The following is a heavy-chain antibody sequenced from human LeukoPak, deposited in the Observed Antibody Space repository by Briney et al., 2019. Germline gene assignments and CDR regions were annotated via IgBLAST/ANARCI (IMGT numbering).Heavy chain of an antibody. J-gene: IGHJ4*02. CDR1: GESINSFY. CDR2: IYSSGST. Sequence: SETLSLTCTVSGESINSFYWSWIRQPAGKGLEWIGRIYSSGSTNYSPSLKSRVTMSVDTSKNQFSLKLSSVTAADTAVYYCARDVVAAAGSFDYWGQETQVTVSS. D-gene: IGHD6-13*01. CDR3: ARDVVAAAGSFDY. V-gene: IGHV4-4*07.